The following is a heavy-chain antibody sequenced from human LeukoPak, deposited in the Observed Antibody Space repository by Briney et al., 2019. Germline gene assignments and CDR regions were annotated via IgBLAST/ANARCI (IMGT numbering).Heavy chain of an antibody. J-gene: IGHJ4*02. CDR3: ARDGKQHLARFYFDC. CDR1: GFTFSNYW. Sequence: PGGSLRLSCEGSGFTFSNYWMGWVRQAPGKGLQWVANIKTDGSEKYYVDSVKGRFTISRDNARNSLTLQMNGLRAEDTALYYCARDGKQHLARFYFDCWGQGALVTVSS. D-gene: IGHD1/OR15-1a*01. CDR2: IKTDGSEK. V-gene: IGHV3-7*03.